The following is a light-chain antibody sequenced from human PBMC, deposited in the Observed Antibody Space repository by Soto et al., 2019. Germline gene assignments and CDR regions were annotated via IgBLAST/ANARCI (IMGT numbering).Light chain of an antibody. CDR3: CSYAGSYSRV. V-gene: IGLV2-11*01. Sequence: QSALTQPRSVSGSPGQSVTISCTGTSSDVGGYNYVSWYQHDPGKAPKLMISDVSKRPSGVPDRFSGSKSGNTASLTISGLQAEDEADYYCCSYAGSYSRVFGGGTKATVL. CDR1: SSDVGGYNY. CDR2: DVS. J-gene: IGLJ3*02.